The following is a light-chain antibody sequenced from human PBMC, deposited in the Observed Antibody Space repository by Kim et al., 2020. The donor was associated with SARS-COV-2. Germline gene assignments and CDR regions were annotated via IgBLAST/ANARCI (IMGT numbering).Light chain of an antibody. V-gene: IGLV3-1*01. CDR3: QAWDSRNYV. J-gene: IGLJ1*01. CDR1: NLENKY. Sequence: SYELTQPPSVSVPPGQTASITCSGDNLENKYVCWYQQKPGQSPVLVIYQNIKRPSGIPERFSGSNSGNTATLTISGTQAMDEADYYCQAWDSRNYVFGTGTKVTVL. CDR2: QNI.